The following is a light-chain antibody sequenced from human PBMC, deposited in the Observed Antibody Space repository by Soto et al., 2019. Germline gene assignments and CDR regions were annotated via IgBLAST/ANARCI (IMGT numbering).Light chain of an antibody. J-gene: IGKJ2*01. V-gene: IGKV1-5*03. Sequence: DIQMTQSPSTLSASVGDRVTITCRASQSINSWLAWYQQKPGKAPKLLIYKASSLESGVPSRFSGSGSGTEFTITISSLQPDDFATYYCQQYNSYSPYTFGQGTKLEIK. CDR2: KAS. CDR3: QQYNSYSPYT. CDR1: QSINSW.